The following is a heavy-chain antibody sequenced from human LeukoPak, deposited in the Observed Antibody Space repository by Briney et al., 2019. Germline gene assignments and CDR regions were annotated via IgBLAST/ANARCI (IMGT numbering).Heavy chain of an antibody. J-gene: IGHJ6*03. V-gene: IGHV3-53*01. CDR3: ARVDSSGWSCMDV. D-gene: IGHD6-19*01. CDR2: IYSGGST. CDR1: GFTVSSNY. Sequence: PGGSLRLSCAASGFTVSSNYMSWVRQAPGKGLEWVSVIYSGGSTYYADSVKGRFTISRDNSKNTLYLQMNSLRAEDTAVYYCARVDSSGWSCMDVWGKGTTVTVSS.